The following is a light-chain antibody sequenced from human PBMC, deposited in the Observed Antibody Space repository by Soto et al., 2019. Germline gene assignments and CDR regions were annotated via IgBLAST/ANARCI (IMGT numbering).Light chain of an antibody. J-gene: IGKJ1*01. CDR3: MQSVQAPLT. V-gene: IGKV2D-29*01. Sequence: EIMLTQTPLSLSVTPGQPASISCRSSQSLLYSDGKTYLYWYLQKAGQPPQLLIYGVSNRFSGVPDWFSGSGSGTDFTLKISRVEAEDVGVYYCMQSVQAPLTFGQGTKVEIK. CDR1: QSLLYSDGKTY. CDR2: GVS.